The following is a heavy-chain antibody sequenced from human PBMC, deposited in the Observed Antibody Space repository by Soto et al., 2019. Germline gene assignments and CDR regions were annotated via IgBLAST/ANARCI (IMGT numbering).Heavy chain of an antibody. J-gene: IGHJ5*02. D-gene: IGHD6-13*01. CDR2: IIPIFGTA. CDR3: ARGGYSSSWRNWFDP. V-gene: IGHV1-69*13. Sequence: ASVKVSCKASGGTFSSYAISWVRQAPGQGLEWMGGIIPIFGTANYAQKFQGRVTITADESTSTAYMELSSLRSEDTAVYYCARGGYSSSWRNWFDPWGQGTLVTVSS. CDR1: GGTFSSYA.